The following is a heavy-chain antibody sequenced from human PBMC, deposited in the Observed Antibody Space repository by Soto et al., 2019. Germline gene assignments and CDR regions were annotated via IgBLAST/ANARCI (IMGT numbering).Heavy chain of an antibody. CDR1: GYTFTSYY. J-gene: IGHJ6*02. CDR2: INPSGGST. V-gene: IGHV1-46*01. D-gene: IGHD2-2*02. Sequence: ASVKVSCKASGYTFTSYYMHWVRQAPGQGLEWMGIINPSGGSTSYAQKFQGRVTMTRDTSTSTVYMELSSLRSEDTAVYYCARAIFSSVLVQAAIGSNYYYGMDVRGQGTTVTVSS. CDR3: ARAIFSSVLVQAAIGSNYYYGMDV.